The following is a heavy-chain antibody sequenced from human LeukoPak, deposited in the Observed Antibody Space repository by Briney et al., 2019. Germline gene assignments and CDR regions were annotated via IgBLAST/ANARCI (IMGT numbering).Heavy chain of an antibody. CDR1: GGSFSGYY. CDR3: ARGPRRITMVRGVVVGMDV. V-gene: IGHV4-34*01. J-gene: IGHJ6*04. Sequence: SETLSLTCAVYGGSFSGYYWSWICQPPGKGLEWIGEINHSGSTNYNPSLKSRVTISVDTSKNQFSLKLSSVTAADTAVYYCARGPRRITMVRGVVVGMDVWGKGTTVTVSS. CDR2: INHSGST. D-gene: IGHD3-10*01.